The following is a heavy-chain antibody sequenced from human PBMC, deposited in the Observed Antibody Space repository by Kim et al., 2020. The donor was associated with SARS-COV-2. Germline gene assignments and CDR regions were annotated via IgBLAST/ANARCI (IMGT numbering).Heavy chain of an antibody. D-gene: IGHD6-6*01. J-gene: IGHJ4*02. Sequence: SETLSLTCTVSGGSVSSGSYYWSWIRQPPGKGLEWIGYIYYSGSTNYNPSLKSRVTISVDTSKNQFSLKLSSVTAADTAVYYCASGPYSSWTFDYWGQGTLVTVSS. CDR2: IYYSGST. V-gene: IGHV4-61*01. CDR1: GGSVSSGSYY. CDR3: ASGPYSSWTFDY.